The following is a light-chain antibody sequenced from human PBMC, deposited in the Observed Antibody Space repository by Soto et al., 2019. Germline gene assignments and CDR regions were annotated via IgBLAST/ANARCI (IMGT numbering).Light chain of an antibody. J-gene: IGKJ2*01. Sequence: EIVLTQSPGTLSLSPGEGATVSCRASQSVSSNHLAWYQQKPGQAPRLLIFGASSRASDIPDRFSGSGSGTDFTLTISRLEPEDFAVYYCQQYGSSPPYTFGQGTKLEIK. CDR2: GAS. CDR3: QQYGSSPPYT. V-gene: IGKV3-20*01. CDR1: QSVSSNH.